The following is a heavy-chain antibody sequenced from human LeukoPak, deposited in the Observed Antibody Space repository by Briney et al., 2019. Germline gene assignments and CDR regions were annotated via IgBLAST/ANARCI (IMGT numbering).Heavy chain of an antibody. CDR3: ARRSSGRPVDY. CDR1: GFTFSDYY. D-gene: IGHD3-3*01. V-gene: IGHV4-38-2*01. CDR2: TYYEGST. Sequence: GSLRLSCAASGFTFSDYYMRWIRQPPGKGLDWIGSTYYEGSTYYNPSLKSRVTISRDTSKDQFSLRLSSVTAADTAVYYCARRSSGRPVDYWGQGTLVTVSS. J-gene: IGHJ4*02.